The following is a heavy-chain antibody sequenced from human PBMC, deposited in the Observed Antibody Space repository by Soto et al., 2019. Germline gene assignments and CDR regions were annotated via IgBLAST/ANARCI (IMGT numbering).Heavy chain of an antibody. J-gene: IGHJ3*02. D-gene: IGHD5-12*01. Sequence: QVQLQESGPGLVKPSQTLSLTCTVSGGSISSGGYYWSWIRQHPGKGLEWIGYIYYSGSTYYNPYLGSRVTISVDTSKNQFSLKLSSVTAADTAVYYCARVALEMATITQIDAFDIWGQGTMVTVSS. CDR1: GGSISSGGYY. CDR3: ARVALEMATITQIDAFDI. CDR2: IYYSGST. V-gene: IGHV4-31*03.